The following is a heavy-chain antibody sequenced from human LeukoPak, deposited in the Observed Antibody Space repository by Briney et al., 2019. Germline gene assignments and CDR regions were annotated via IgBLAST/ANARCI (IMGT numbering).Heavy chain of an antibody. CDR3: AKSLYPDAFDI. D-gene: IGHD2-8*01. V-gene: IGHV3-30*02. Sequence: GGPLRLSCAASGFTFRSHDMHWVRQAPGKGLEWVTFVRFDGSDKKYADSVKGRFTISRDNSKNTLFLQMISLRDEDTAVYYCAKSLYPDAFDIWGQGTMVTVS. J-gene: IGHJ3*02. CDR1: GFTFRSHD. CDR2: VRFDGSDK.